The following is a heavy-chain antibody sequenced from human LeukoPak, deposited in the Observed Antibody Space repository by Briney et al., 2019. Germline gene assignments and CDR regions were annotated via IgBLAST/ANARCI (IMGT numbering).Heavy chain of an antibody. Sequence: VASVKVSCKASGGTFSSYAISWVRQAPGQGLEWMGRIIPILGIANYAQKFQGRVTITADKSTSTAYTELSSLRSEDTAVYYCARDGSLWFGELLQNGFDYWGQGTLVTVSS. CDR3: ARDGSLWFGELLQNGFDY. J-gene: IGHJ4*02. D-gene: IGHD3-10*01. CDR2: IIPILGIA. CDR1: GGTFSSYA. V-gene: IGHV1-69*04.